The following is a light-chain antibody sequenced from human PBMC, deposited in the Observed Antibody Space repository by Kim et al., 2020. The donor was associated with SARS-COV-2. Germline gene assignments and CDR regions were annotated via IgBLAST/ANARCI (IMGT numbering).Light chain of an antibody. CDR3: QQYGSSPLIT. CDR1: QSVVSNN. V-gene: IGKV3-20*01. Sequence: PGERATLSGRASQSVVSNNLAWYQQKPGRATRLLIYYASFRATGIPDRFSGSGSGTDFTLTISRLEPEDFAVYYCQQYGSSPLITFGQGTRLEIK. CDR2: YAS. J-gene: IGKJ5*01.